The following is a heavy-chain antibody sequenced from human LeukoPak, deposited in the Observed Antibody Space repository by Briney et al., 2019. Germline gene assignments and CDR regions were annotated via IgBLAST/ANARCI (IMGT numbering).Heavy chain of an antibody. CDR2: INPSGGST. J-gene: IGHJ6*02. CDR1: GYTFTSYY. D-gene: IGHD3-9*01. Sequence: ASVKVSCKASGYTFTSYYMHWVRQAPGQGLEWMGTINPSGGSTSYAQKFQGRVTMTRDTSTSTVYMELSSLRSEDTAVYYCATVDILTAPAVYYYGMDVWGQGTTVTVSS. CDR3: ATVDILTAPAVYYYGMDV. V-gene: IGHV1-46*01.